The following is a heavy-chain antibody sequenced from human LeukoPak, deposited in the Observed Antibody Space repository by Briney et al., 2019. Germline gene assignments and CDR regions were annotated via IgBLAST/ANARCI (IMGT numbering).Heavy chain of an antibody. D-gene: IGHD3-22*01. Sequence: PGGSLRLSCAASGITVSSNYMSWVRQAPGKGLEWVSVIYSGGDTYYADSAKGRFTISRDNSKNTLYLQMNSLRAEDTAVYYCAKDSGHTYYYDSSGSGYFDYWGQGTLVTVSS. V-gene: IGHV3-66*01. J-gene: IGHJ4*02. CDR3: AKDSGHTYYYDSSGSGYFDY. CDR2: IYSGGDT. CDR1: GITVSSNY.